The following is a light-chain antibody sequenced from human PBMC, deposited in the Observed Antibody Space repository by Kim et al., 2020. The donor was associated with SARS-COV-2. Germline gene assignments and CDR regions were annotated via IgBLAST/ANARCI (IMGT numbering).Light chain of an antibody. CDR1: QSVSGSY. Sequence: EIVLTQSPGTLSLSPGERATLSCRASQSVSGSYLAWYQQKPGRAPRLLIYGASSRATGIPDRFSGSGSGTDFTLTISRLEPEDFAVYYCQHYRRSPSSPTFGQGTRLEIK. J-gene: IGKJ5*01. CDR2: GAS. V-gene: IGKV3-20*01. CDR3: QHYRRSPSSPT.